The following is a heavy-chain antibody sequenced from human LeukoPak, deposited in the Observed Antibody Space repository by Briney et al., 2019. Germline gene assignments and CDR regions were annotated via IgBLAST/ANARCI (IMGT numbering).Heavy chain of an antibody. V-gene: IGHV3-30*02. CDR3: ARGALDAATPFDS. Sequence: GGSLRLSCAASGFTFNNYGMHWVRQAPGKGLEWLAFIRYDGSNTYYADSVKGRFTVSRDDSKNTLYLQMHSLRAEDTAVYYCARGALDAATPFDSWGQGTLVTVSS. J-gene: IGHJ5*01. CDR2: IRYDGSNT. D-gene: IGHD2-15*01. CDR1: GFTFNNYG.